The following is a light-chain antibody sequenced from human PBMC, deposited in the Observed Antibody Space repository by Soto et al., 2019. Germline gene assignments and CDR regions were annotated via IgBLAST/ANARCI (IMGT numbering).Light chain of an antibody. CDR1: GSDVGFSNF. J-gene: IGLJ3*02. CDR3: SSYTSSTTWV. CDR2: EVS. Sequence: QSALTQPASVSGSPGQSITISCTGTGSDVGFSNFVSWHQQHPGKAPKLIIYEVSDRPSGVSNRFSGSKSGNTASLTISGLQAEDEADYCCSSYTSSTTWVFGGGTKVTVL. V-gene: IGLV2-14*01.